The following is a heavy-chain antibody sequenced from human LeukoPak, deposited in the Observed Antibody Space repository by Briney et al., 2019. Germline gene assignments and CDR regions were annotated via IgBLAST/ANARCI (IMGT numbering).Heavy chain of an antibody. CDR1: GGTFSSYA. CDR3: AREIPTYYYDSSGYYRGLYFDY. V-gene: IGHV1-69*13. Sequence: SVKVSCKASGGTFSSYAISWVRQAPGQGLEWMGGIIPIFGTANYAQKFQGRVTITADESTSTAYMELSSLRSEDTAVYYCAREIPTYYYDSSGYYRGLYFDYWGQGTLVTVSS. D-gene: IGHD3-22*01. J-gene: IGHJ4*02. CDR2: IIPIFGTA.